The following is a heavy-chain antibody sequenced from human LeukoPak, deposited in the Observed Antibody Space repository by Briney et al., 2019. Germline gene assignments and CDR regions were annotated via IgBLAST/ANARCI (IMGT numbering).Heavy chain of an antibody. V-gene: IGHV3-74*01. D-gene: IGHD3-10*01. CDR3: AREHYYGSGSYGY. J-gene: IGHJ4*02. CDR1: GVTFSNYW. Sequence: GGSLRLSCAASGVTFSNYWMHWVRQAPGKGPVWVSRINFDGSRTTYADSVKGRFTISRDNAKNSLYLQMNSLRAEDTAVYYCAREHYYGSGSYGYWGQGTLVTVSS. CDR2: INFDGSRT.